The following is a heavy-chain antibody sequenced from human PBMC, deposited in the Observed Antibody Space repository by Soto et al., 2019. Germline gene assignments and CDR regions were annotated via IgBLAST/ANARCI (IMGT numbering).Heavy chain of an antibody. CDR3: ARDLGRIAAAAGRDY. Sequence: EVQLVESGGGLVQPGGSVRLSCAASGFTVSSNYMSWVRQAPGKGLEWVSVIYSGGSTYYADSVKGRFTISRDNSKNTLYLQMNSLRAEDTAVYYCARDLGRIAAAAGRDYWGQGTLVTVSS. CDR2: IYSGGST. D-gene: IGHD6-13*01. V-gene: IGHV3-66*01. J-gene: IGHJ4*02. CDR1: GFTVSSNY.